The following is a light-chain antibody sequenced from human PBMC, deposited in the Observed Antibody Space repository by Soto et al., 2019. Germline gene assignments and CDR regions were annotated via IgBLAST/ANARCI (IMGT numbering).Light chain of an antibody. V-gene: IGKV1-39*01. CDR3: QQSFTNPFT. CDR2: VAS. J-gene: IGKJ3*01. CDR1: QTIGTY. Sequence: DIQMTQSPSSLSASVGDRVTITCRASQTIGTYLNWYQQTPGKAPKLLIYVASSLQSGVPSRFSGRGSGTDFTLTISSLQPEDFATYYCQQSFTNPFTFGPGTKVDIK.